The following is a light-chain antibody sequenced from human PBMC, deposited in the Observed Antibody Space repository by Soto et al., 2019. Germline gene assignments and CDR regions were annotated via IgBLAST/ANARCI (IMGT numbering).Light chain of an antibody. J-gene: IGLJ1*01. CDR1: SSDIGGYHY. CDR3: SSLSSSSTRV. Sequence: QSVLTQPVSVSGSRGQSITISCTGTSSDIGGYHYVSWYQQYPGKAPKLMIYEVSNRPSGVSNRFSGSKSVNTASLTISGLQAADEADYYCSSLSSSSTRVFGTGTKLTVL. CDR2: EVS. V-gene: IGLV2-14*01.